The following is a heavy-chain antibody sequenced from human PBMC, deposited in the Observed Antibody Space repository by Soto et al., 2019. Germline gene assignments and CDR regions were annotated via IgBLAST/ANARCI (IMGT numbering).Heavy chain of an antibody. D-gene: IGHD6-13*01. CDR1: GYTFTGYY. Sequence: ASVKVSCKASGYTFTGYYMHWVRQAPGQGLEWMGWINPNSGGTNYAQKFQGWVTMTRDTSISTAYMELSRLRSDDTAVYYCARDFRVAADNWFDPWGQGTLVTVSS. CDR3: ARDFRVAADNWFDP. CDR2: INPNSGGT. J-gene: IGHJ5*02. V-gene: IGHV1-2*04.